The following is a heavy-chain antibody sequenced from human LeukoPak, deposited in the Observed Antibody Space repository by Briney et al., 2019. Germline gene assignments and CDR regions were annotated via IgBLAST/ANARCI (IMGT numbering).Heavy chain of an antibody. D-gene: IGHD6-6*01. J-gene: IGHJ6*02. CDR1: GGTFSSYA. CDR3: ARVSIAARSPYYYGMDV. V-gene: IGHV1-69*13. CDR2: IIPIFGTA. Sequence: SVTVSCKASGGTFSSYAISWVRQAPGQGLEWIGGIIPIFGTANYAQKFQGRVTIIADESTSTAYMELSSLRSEDTAVYYCARVSIAARSPYYYGMDVWGQGTTVTVSS.